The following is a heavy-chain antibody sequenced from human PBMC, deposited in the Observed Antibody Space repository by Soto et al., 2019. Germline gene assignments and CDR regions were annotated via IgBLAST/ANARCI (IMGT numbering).Heavy chain of an antibody. V-gene: IGHV1-18*01. Sequence: QAQLVQSGAEVKKPGASVKVSCKASGYTFYSHSISWVRQAPGQGLEWMGRINGDYGNTQYAQKFRGRVTMTTDTSTTTVYIELTSLRSEDTAVYYCARCIQGDYYYGMDVWGQGTTVTVSS. CDR1: GYTFYSHS. D-gene: IGHD5-18*01. J-gene: IGHJ6*02. CDR2: INGDYGNT. CDR3: ARCIQGDYYYGMDV.